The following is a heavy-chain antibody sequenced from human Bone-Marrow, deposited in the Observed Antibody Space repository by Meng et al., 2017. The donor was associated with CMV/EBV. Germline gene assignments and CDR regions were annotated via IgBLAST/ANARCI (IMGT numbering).Heavy chain of an antibody. CDR2: IYSAGST. Sequence: GESLKISCAASGFTVSSNYMSWVRQAPGKGLECVSVIYSAGSTYYADSVKGRFTISRDNAKNSLYLQMNSLRAEDTAVYYCARVVPDYDSSGYGDYWGQGTLVTVSS. V-gene: IGHV3-53*01. CDR1: GFTVSSNY. CDR3: ARVVPDYDSSGYGDY. D-gene: IGHD3-22*01. J-gene: IGHJ4*02.